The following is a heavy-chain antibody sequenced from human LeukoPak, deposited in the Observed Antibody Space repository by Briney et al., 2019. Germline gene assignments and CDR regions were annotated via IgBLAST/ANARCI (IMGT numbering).Heavy chain of an antibody. CDR3: ARDPRPSYDSSGYYYPGDY. CDR2: INPNSGGT. J-gene: IGHJ4*02. CDR1: GYTFTGYY. D-gene: IGHD3-22*01. V-gene: IGHV1-2*02. Sequence: ASVKVSCKASGYTFTGYYMHWVRQAPGQGLEWMGWINPNSGGTNYAQKFQGRVTMTRDTSTSTVYMELSSLRSEDTAVYYCARDPRPSYDSSGYYYPGDYWGQGTLVTVSS.